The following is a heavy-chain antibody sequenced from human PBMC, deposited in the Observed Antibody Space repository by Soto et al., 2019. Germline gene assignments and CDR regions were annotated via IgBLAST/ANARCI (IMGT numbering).Heavy chain of an antibody. CDR2: IKQDGSEK. D-gene: IGHD3-16*01. CDR1: GFTFSSYW. J-gene: IGHJ6*02. V-gene: IGHV3-7*04. CDR3: ARGGFRGVMSCYGMDV. Sequence: EVQLVESGGGLVQPGGSLRLSCAASGFTFSSYWMSWVRQAPGKGLEWVANIKQDGSEKYYVDSVKGRFTISRDNAKNSLDLQLSCLGAEDRAVYDCARGGFRGVMSCYGMDVWGQGTTVTVAS.